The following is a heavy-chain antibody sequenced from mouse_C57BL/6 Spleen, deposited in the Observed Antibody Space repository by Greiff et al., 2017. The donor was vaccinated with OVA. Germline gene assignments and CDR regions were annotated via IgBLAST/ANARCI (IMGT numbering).Heavy chain of an antibody. CDR3: ARHDYSNYGGGFAY. J-gene: IGHJ3*01. CDR2: ISGGGGNT. Sequence: EVMLVESGGGLVKPGGSLKLSCAASGFTFSSYTMSWVRQTPEKRLEWVATISGGGGNTYYPDSVKGRFTISRDNAKNTLYLQMSSLRSEDTALYYCARHDYSNYGGGFAYWGQGTLVTVSA. V-gene: IGHV5-9*01. CDR1: GFTFSSYT. D-gene: IGHD2-5*01.